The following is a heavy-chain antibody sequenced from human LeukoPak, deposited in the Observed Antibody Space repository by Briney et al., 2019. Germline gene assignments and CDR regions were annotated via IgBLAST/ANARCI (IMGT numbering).Heavy chain of an antibody. CDR1: GFTFSSYG. D-gene: IGHD4-17*01. CDR3: ARGLNYGVNFDY. V-gene: IGHV3-30*02. CDR2: IRYDGSNK. Sequence: GGSLRLSCAASGFTFSSYGMHWVRQAPGKGLEWVAYIRYDGSNKYYADSVKGRFTISRDISKNTLYLQMNSLRAEDTAVYYCARGLNYGVNFDYWGQGTLVTVSS. J-gene: IGHJ4*02.